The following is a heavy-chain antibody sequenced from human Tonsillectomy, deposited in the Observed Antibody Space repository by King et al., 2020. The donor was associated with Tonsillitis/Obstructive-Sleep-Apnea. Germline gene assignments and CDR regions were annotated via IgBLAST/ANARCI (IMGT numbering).Heavy chain of an antibody. D-gene: IGHD2-15*01. J-gene: IGHJ4*02. V-gene: IGHV1-2*06. CDR3: AFLRRYCSGGSCPRWGDY. Sequence: VQLVQSGAEVKKPGASVKVSCKASGYTFTGYYMHWVRQAPGQGLEWMGRINPNSGGTNYAQKFQGRVTMTRDTSISTAYMELSRLRSDDTAVYYWAFLRRYCSGGSCPRWGDYCGQGTLVTVSS. CDR2: INPNSGGT. CDR1: GYTFTGYY.